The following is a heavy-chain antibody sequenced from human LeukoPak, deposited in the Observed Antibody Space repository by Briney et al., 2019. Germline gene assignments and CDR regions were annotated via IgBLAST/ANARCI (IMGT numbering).Heavy chain of an antibody. V-gene: IGHV3-23*01. CDR3: AKTTVGYSSGRYPGWPADC. CDR2: ICGSGGCT. CDR1: GFTFNSYA. Sequence: GGSLRLSCAASGFTFNSYAIYWVRQAPGKGLEGVSGICGSGGCTYYADSVKGRFTISRDNSKNTVYLQMNSLTADDTAIYYCAKTTVGYSSGRYPGWPADCWGQGTLVTVSS. D-gene: IGHD6-19*01. J-gene: IGHJ4*02.